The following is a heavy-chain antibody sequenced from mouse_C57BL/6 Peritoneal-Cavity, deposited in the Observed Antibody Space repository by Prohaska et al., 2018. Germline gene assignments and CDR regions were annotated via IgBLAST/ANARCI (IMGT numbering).Heavy chain of an antibody. V-gene: IGHV11-2*01. J-gene: IGHJ1*03. Sequence: EVQLLETGGGLVQHGGSRGLSCEGSGFTFSGFWMSWVRQTPGKSLEWIGDINSDVSARKDVPDIKDRFTIFRDNDKRTLDLKMSKVRSEDTATYCCMRYGNYWYFDVWGTGTTVTVSS. CDR3: MRYGNYWYFDV. D-gene: IGHD2-1*01. CDR2: INSDVSAR. CDR1: GFTFSGFW.